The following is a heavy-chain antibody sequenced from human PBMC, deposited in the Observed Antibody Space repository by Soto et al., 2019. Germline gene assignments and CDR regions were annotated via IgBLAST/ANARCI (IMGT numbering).Heavy chain of an antibody. Sequence: EVQLLESGGDSVQPGGSVRLSCAGSGFTFINYAMNWVRQAPGKGLEWGETISGGGDATFFAVSVRGRFTFSRENSKNTVTLQMNSLGVDDTAVYYCARKVVGSTSRPDYWYFDLWGRGTLVTVSS. CDR1: GFTFINYA. D-gene: IGHD2-21*01. V-gene: IGHV3-23*01. J-gene: IGHJ2*01. CDR2: ISGGGDAT. CDR3: ARKVVGSTSRPDYWYFDL.